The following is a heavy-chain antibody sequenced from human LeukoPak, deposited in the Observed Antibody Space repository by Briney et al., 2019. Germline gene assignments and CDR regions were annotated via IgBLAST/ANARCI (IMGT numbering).Heavy chain of an antibody. Sequence: PGESLRLSCAASGFTFSNAWMNWVRQAPRKGLDLVCRIKSKTDGGTTDYASPVKGRFTISRDDSKHTLYLQVNSLRTEDTAVYYCTTGSWGSFSYWGQGTLVTVSS. J-gene: IGHJ4*02. D-gene: IGHD3-16*01. CDR1: GFTFSNAW. CDR2: IKSKTDGGTT. V-gene: IGHV3-15*01. CDR3: TTGSWGSFSY.